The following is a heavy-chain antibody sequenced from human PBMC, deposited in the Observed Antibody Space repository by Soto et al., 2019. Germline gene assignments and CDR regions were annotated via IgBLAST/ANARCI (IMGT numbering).Heavy chain of an antibody. CDR1: GASISSVYW. CDR2: ISQRGSA. J-gene: IGHJ4*02. V-gene: IGHV4-4*02. Sequence: QVHLQESGPGLVKPSGTLSLTCDVSGASISSVYWWSWVRQSPGKGLEWIGEISQRGSANYRPSLKSRVTMPLXTXKNQFSLRLTSVTAADTAVYYCARYSAVSGTYYFDYWGQGTLVTVSS. CDR3: ARYSAVSGTYYFDY. D-gene: IGHD6-13*01.